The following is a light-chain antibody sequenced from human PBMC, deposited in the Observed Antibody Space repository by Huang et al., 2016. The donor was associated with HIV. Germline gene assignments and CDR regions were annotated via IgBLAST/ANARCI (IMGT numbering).Light chain of an antibody. CDR2: GTS. J-gene: IGKJ4*01. V-gene: IGKV3-20*01. CDR1: QSVSGTY. Sequence: EIVLTQSPGTLSLSPGGRATLSCRASQSVSGTYLAWYQQKPGQAPRLLIYGTSIRATGSPDRFSGSGSATDFTLTISRMEPEDFAVYYCQQYGTSPPSLTFGRGTKVEIK. CDR3: QQYGTSPPSLT.